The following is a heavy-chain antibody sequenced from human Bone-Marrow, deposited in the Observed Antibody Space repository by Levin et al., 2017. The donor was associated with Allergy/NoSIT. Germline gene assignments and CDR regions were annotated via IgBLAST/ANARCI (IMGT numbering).Heavy chain of an antibody. J-gene: IGHJ1*01. D-gene: IGHD3-10*01. V-gene: IGHV3-74*01. CDR1: GFTFSSYW. CDR2: INSDGCST. Sequence: GGSLRLSCAASGFTFSSYWMHWVRQAPGKGLVWVSRINSDGCSTSYADSVKGRFTISRDNAKNTLYLQMNSLRAEDTAVYYCARDQDYDLGPRGYFQHWGQGTLVTVSS. CDR3: ARDQDYDLGPRGYFQH.